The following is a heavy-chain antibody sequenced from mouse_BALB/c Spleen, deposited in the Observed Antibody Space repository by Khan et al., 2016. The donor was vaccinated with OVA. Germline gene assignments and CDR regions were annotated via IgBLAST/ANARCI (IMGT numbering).Heavy chain of an antibody. V-gene: IGHV1S41*01. CDR3: GRGNYYGSSHYAMDY. D-gene: IGHD1-1*01. Sequence: DLVKPGASVKLSCKASGYTFTGYWINWIKQRPGQGLEWIGRISPGSGTPYYNEMFKGKATLTVDTSSSTAYIQLSSLSSEASAVYCGGRGNYYGSSHYAMDYWGQGTYVTVSS. CDR2: ISPGSGTP. J-gene: IGHJ4*01. CDR1: GYTFTGYW.